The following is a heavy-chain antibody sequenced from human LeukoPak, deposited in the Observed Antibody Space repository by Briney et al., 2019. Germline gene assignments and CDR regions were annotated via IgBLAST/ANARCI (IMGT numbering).Heavy chain of an antibody. CDR3: AGSIRDDSSGLTFDY. Sequence: ASVKVSCKASGYTFTGYYMHWVRQAPGQGLEWMGWINPNSGGTNYAQKFQGRVTMTRDTSISTAYMELSRLRSDDTAEYYCAGSIRDDSSGLTFDYWGQGTLVTVSS. V-gene: IGHV1-2*02. CDR1: GYTFTGYY. J-gene: IGHJ4*02. CDR2: INPNSGGT. D-gene: IGHD3-22*01.